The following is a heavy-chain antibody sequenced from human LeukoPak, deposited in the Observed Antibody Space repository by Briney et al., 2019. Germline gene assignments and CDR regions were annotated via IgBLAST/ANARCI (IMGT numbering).Heavy chain of an antibody. V-gene: IGHV4-30-2*01. CDR3: AAHDILTGYYMAFDH. CDR1: GGSISSGGYS. CDR2: IYHSGST. D-gene: IGHD3-9*01. J-gene: IGHJ4*02. Sequence: SETLSLTCAVSGGSISSGGYSWSWIRQPPGKGLEWIGYIYHSGSTYYNPSLKSRVTISVDRSKNQFSLKLSSVTAADTAVYYCAAHDILTGYYMAFDHWGQGTLVTVSS.